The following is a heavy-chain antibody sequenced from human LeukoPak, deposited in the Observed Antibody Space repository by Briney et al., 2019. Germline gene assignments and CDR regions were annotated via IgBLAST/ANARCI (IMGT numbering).Heavy chain of an antibody. CDR1: DFTFGGYG. D-gene: IGHD3-3*01. Sequence: GGSLELSFPGSDFTFGGYGMHWFRRAQGRGRGWVPFIWYHGNKKDYSDSVKGRFTISRDNTKNTLELQMNSLRGDDTALYYCAKGEAGFLGGGNDYYLDSWGQGTLVTVSS. V-gene: IGHV3-30*02. CDR3: AKGEAGFLGGGNDYYLDS. CDR2: IWYHGNKK. J-gene: IGHJ4*02.